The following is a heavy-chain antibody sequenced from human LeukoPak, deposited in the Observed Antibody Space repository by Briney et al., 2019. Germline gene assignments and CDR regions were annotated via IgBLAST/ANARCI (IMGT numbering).Heavy chain of an antibody. Sequence: PSETLSLTCAVYGASFSDDYWNWIRQPPGKGLEWLGEMNHRGTHEYNRSLKSRVTMSVDTSKNEFSLRLTSVTAADTAVYYCARTIVGPGTSYFDQWGQGTLVTVSS. J-gene: IGHJ4*02. D-gene: IGHD2-21*01. CDR2: MNHRGTH. CDR1: GASFSDDY. CDR3: ARTIVGPGTSYFDQ. V-gene: IGHV4-34*01.